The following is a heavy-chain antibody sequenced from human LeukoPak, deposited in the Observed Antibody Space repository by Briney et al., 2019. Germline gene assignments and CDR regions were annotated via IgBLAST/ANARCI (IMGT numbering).Heavy chain of an antibody. D-gene: IGHD3-22*01. V-gene: IGHV1-46*01. CDR1: GYTFTSYY. CDR2: INPSGGST. Sequence: GASVKVSCKASGYTFTSYYMHWVRQAPGQGLKWMGIINPSGGSTSYAQKFQGRVTMTRDTSTSTVYMELSSLRSEDTAVYYCARSDRFTHWFDPWGQGTLVTVSS. CDR3: ARSDRFTHWFDP. J-gene: IGHJ5*02.